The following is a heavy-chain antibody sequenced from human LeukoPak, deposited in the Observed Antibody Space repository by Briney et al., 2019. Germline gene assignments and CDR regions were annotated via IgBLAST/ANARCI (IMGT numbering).Heavy chain of an antibody. CDR3: ARDPSLTGYYNDY. D-gene: IGHD3-9*01. V-gene: IGHV3-33*01. Sequence: GRSLRLSCAASGFTFSSYGMHWVRQAPGKGLEWVAVIWYDGSNKYYADSVKGRFTISRDNSKNTLYLQMNSLRAEDTAVYYCARDPSLTGYYNDYWGQGTLVTVSS. CDR2: IWYDGSNK. CDR1: GFTFSSYG. J-gene: IGHJ4*02.